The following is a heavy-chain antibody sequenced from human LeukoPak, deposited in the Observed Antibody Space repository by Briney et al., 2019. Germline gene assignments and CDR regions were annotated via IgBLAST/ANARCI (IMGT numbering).Heavy chain of an antibody. Sequence: GASVKVSCKASGYTFTGCYMHWVRQAPGQGLEWMGWINPNSGGTNYAQKFQGRVTMTRDTSISTAYMELSRLRSDDTAVYYCASDYYDSSGSTIGYWGQGTLVTVSS. D-gene: IGHD3-22*01. V-gene: IGHV1-2*02. CDR2: INPNSGGT. CDR3: ASDYYDSSGSTIGY. CDR1: GYTFTGCY. J-gene: IGHJ4*02.